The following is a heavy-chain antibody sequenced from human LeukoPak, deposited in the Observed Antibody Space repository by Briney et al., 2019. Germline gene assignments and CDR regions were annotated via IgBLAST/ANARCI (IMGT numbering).Heavy chain of an antibody. CDR1: GFTFSDYY. J-gene: IGHJ4*02. D-gene: IGHD3-22*01. CDR3: AKDRGYYYDSSGLDY. V-gene: IGHV3-11*04. CDR2: ISSSGSTI. Sequence: PGGSLRLSCAASGFTFSDYYMSWIRQAPGKGLEWVSYISSSGSTIYYADSVKGRFTISRDNSKNTLYLQMNSLRAEDTAVYYCAKDRGYYYDSSGLDYWGQGTLVTVSS.